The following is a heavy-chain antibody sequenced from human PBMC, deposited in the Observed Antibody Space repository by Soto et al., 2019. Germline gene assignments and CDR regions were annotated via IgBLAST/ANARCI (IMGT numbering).Heavy chain of an antibody. Sequence: GESLKISCKGSGYGFTGYYISWVRQMPGKGLEWMGRIDPSDSYTNYSPSFQGHVTISADKSNSTAYLQWSSLKASDTAMYYCARNYGGGYPDYWGQGTLVTVS. CDR2: IDPSDSYT. V-gene: IGHV5-10-1*01. CDR1: GYGFTGYY. D-gene: IGHD1-26*01. CDR3: ARNYGGGYPDY. J-gene: IGHJ4*02.